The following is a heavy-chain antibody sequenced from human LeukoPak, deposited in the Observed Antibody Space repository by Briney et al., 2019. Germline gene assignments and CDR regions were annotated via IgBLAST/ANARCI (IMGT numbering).Heavy chain of an antibody. CDR1: GFTFSSYA. V-gene: IGHV3-23*01. CDR2: ISGSGGST. CDR3: AKDTKPCYYDSSGYYTPPYFDY. J-gene: IGHJ4*02. Sequence: TGGSLRLSCAASGFTFSSYAMSWVRQAPGKGLEWVSAISGSGGSTYYADSVKGRFTISRDNSKNTLYLQMNSLRAEDTAVYYCAKDTKPCYYDSSGYYTPPYFDYWGQGTLVTVSS. D-gene: IGHD3-22*01.